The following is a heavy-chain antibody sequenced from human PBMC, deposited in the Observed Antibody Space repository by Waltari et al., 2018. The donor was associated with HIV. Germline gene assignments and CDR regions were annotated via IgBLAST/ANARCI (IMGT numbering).Heavy chain of an antibody. Sequence: QVQLVQSETQVKKPGASLKVPCKASGYRFIGFYIHWVRQAPGQGLEWVGYINPNTGATDYAQKFQGRVTVTGDPSISTAYMEITTLRSDDTAIYYCARDPATVSSGMDVWGQGTTVIVSS. D-gene: IGHD3-3*01. CDR3: ARDPATVSSGMDV. CDR2: INPNTGAT. CDR1: GYRFIGFY. J-gene: IGHJ6*02. V-gene: IGHV1-2*02.